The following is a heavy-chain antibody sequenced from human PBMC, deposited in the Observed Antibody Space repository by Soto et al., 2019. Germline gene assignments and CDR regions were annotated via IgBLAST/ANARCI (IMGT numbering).Heavy chain of an antibody. V-gene: IGHV3-23*01. CDR3: TRERDANGWYYFDS. CDR2: ISVTGGST. CDR1: GFTFTSYA. D-gene: IGHD6-19*01. Sequence: EVQLLESGGGLVQPGGSLRLSCETSGFTFTSYAMSWVRQAPGGGLEWISGISVTGGSTYYADSVKGRFTISRDISRNTLYMQLNSLRAHDTALYYGTRERDANGWYYFDSWGPGALVPVSS. J-gene: IGHJ4*02.